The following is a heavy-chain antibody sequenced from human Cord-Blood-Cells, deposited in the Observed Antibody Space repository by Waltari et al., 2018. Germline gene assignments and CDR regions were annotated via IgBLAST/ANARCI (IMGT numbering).Heavy chain of an antibody. CDR3: ARDGITGTTFDY. D-gene: IGHD1-7*01. CDR1: GGPFSSSA. CDR2: IIPIFGTA. J-gene: IGHJ4*02. V-gene: IGHV1-69*06. Sequence: QVQLVQSGAEVKKPGSSVKVSCKASGGPFSSSAISWVRQAPGQGLEWMGGIIPIFGTANYAQKFQGRVTITADKSTSTSYMELSSLRSEDTAVYYCARDGITGTTFDYWGQGTLVTVSS.